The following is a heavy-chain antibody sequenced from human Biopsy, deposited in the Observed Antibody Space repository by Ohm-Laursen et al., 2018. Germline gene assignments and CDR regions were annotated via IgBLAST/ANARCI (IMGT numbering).Heavy chain of an antibody. D-gene: IGHD1/OR15-1a*01. Sequence: SLRLSCSASGFTFSNYAMSWVRQAPGKGLAWVSGISGSGGRTYYAESMKGRFTISRDNSKKTVYLQMKGLRAEDTAVYYCAKEVFSAVGTSGFDPWGQGTLVTVSS. CDR2: ISGSGGRT. V-gene: IGHV3-23*01. CDR1: GFTFSNYA. CDR3: AKEVFSAVGTSGFDP. J-gene: IGHJ5*02.